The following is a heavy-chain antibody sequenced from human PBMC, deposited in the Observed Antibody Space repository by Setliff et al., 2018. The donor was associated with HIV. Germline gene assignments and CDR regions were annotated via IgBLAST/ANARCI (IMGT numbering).Heavy chain of an antibody. D-gene: IGHD3-22*01. Sequence: GGSLRLSCAASGFTFSSYAMHWVRQAPGKGLEWAAVISYDGSNKYYADSVKGRFTISRDNSKNTLYLQMNSLRAEDTAVYYCARLFYYDSGGRAFDIWGQGTMVTVSS. V-gene: IGHV3-30*04. CDR3: ARLFYYDSGGRAFDI. CDR1: GFTFSSYA. CDR2: ISYDGSNK. J-gene: IGHJ3*02.